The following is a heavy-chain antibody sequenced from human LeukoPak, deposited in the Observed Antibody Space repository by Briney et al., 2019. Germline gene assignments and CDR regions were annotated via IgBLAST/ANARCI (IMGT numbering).Heavy chain of an antibody. Sequence: GESLKISCKGSGYSFTSYWIGWVRQMPGKGLQWMGIIYPGDSDTRYSPSFQGQVTISADKSISTAYLQWSSLKASDTAMYYCARHRGGSMVRGWERLENWFDPWGQGTLVTVSS. CDR2: IYPGDSDT. J-gene: IGHJ5*02. D-gene: IGHD3-10*01. V-gene: IGHV5-51*01. CDR1: GYSFTSYW. CDR3: ARHRGGSMVRGWERLENWFDP.